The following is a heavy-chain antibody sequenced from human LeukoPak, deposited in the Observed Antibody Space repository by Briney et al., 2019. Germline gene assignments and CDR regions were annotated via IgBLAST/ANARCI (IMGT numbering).Heavy chain of an antibody. Sequence: GASVKVSCKASGYTFTGYYMHWVRQAPGKGLEWMGGFDPEDGETIYAQKFQGRVTMTEDTSTDTAYMELSSLRSEDTAVYYCARSMLNNWFDPWGQGTLVTVSS. V-gene: IGHV1-24*01. CDR3: ARSMLNNWFDP. J-gene: IGHJ5*02. D-gene: IGHD2-8*01. CDR1: GYTFTGYY. CDR2: FDPEDGET.